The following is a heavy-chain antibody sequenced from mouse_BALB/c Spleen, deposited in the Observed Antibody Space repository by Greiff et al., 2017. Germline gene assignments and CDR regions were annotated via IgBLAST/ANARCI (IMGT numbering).Heavy chain of an antibody. V-gene: IGHV1-18*01. D-gene: IGHD2-2*01. J-gene: IGHJ4*01. Sequence: SGPELVKPGASVKIPCKASGYTFTDYNMDWVKQSHGKSLEWIGDINPNNGGTIYNQKFKGKATLTVDKSSSTAYMELRSLTSEDTAVYYCARRLWLRGAMDYWGQGTSVTVSS. CDR1: GYTFTDYN. CDR3: ARRLWLRGAMDY. CDR2: INPNNGGT.